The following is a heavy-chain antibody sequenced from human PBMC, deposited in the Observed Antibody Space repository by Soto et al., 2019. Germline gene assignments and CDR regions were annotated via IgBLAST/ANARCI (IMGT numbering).Heavy chain of an antibody. CDR1: GGSISRTTYY. D-gene: IGHD6-13*01. V-gene: IGHV4-39*01. Sequence: SETLSLTCSVSGGSITGGSISRTTYYWGWMRQPPGKGLEWIASFFIGGNTYYNPSLKSRVTTSVDTSKNQFSLTLSSVTAAETAVYYCASSVNSWYRRWFDPWGQGTLVTVSS. CDR3: ASSVNSWYRRWFDP. CDR2: FFIGGNT. J-gene: IGHJ5*02.